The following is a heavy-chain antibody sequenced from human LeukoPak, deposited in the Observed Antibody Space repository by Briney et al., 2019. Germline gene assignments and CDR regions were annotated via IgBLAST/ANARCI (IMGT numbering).Heavy chain of an antibody. CDR3: ARPGTSWSFDY. CDR2: MNEDGSEL. V-gene: IGHV3-7*05. J-gene: IGHJ4*02. D-gene: IGHD6-13*01. Sequence: PGGSLRLSCAASGFTFSSYSMNWVRQAPGKGLECVANMNEDGSELHYVDSVKGRFTISRDNAQNSLDLQMNSLRAEDTAVYYCARPGTSWSFDYWGQGSLVTVSS. CDR1: GFTFSSYS.